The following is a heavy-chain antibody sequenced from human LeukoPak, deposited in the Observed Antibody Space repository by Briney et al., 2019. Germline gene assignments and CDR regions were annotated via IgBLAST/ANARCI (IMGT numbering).Heavy chain of an antibody. D-gene: IGHD6-19*01. J-gene: IGHJ4*02. CDR3: AKSRGWYGNYFDY. CDR2: IYSGGST. V-gene: IGHV3-53*05. CDR1: GFTVSSNY. Sequence: GGSLRLSCAASGFTVSSNYMSWVRQAPGKGLEWVSVIYSGGSTYYADSVKGRFTISRDNAKNSLYLQMNSLRAEDTALYYCAKSRGWYGNYFDYWGQGTLVTVSS.